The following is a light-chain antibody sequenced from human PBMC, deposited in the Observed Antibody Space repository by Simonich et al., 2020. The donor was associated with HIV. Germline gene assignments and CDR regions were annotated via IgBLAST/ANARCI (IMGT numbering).Light chain of an antibody. CDR2: DVN. CDR3: NSYTSSSPWV. CDR1: SSDVGGYKY. Sequence: QSALTQPASVSGSPGQSITISCTGTSSDVGGYKYVSWYQQHPGKAPKLMIYDVNKRPSGVSNRFSGSKAGNTASLTISGLQAEDESDYYCNSYTSSSPWVFGGGTKLTVL. V-gene: IGLV2-14*01. J-gene: IGLJ3*02.